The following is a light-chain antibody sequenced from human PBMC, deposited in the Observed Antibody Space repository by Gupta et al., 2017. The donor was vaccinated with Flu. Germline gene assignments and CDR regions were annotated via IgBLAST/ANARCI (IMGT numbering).Light chain of an antibody. CDR2: RDI. J-gene: IGLJ2*01. CDR1: NIENRK. V-gene: IGLV3-9*01. CDR3: KVWDSSTEV. Sequence: ARGQTSSITCGGNNIENRKVHWDQQKPGQDPGLVIYRDISRPAGIPERFSGSNSGNTATLTISGAQAGDEADYYCKVWDSSTEVFGGGTKLTVL.